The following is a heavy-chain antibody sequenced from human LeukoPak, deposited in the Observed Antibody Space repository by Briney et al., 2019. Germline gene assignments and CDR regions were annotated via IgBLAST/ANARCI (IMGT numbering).Heavy chain of an antibody. CDR1: GGSISSSSYY. V-gene: IGHV4-39*07. CDR3: ARRALSVSTVRGVNWYFDL. D-gene: IGHD3-10*02. J-gene: IGHJ2*01. CDR2: IYYSGST. Sequence: PSETLSLTCTVSGGSISSSSYYWGWIRQPPGKGLEWIGSIYYSGSTYYNPSLKSRVTISVDTSKNQFSLKLSSVTAADTAAYYCARRALSVSTVRGVNWYFDLWGRGTLVTVSS.